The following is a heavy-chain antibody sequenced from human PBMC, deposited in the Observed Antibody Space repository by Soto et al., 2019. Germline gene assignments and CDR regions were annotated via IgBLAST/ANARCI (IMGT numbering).Heavy chain of an antibody. J-gene: IGHJ4*02. CDR1: GYTFTSYG. CDR3: ARVFPSDSYGSSDY. CDR2: ISAYNGNT. Sequence: ASVKVSCKASGYTFTSYGISWVRQTPGQGLEWMGWISAYNGNTNYAQKLQGRVTMTTDTSTSTAYMELRSLRSDDTAVYYCARVFPSDSYGSSDYWGQGTLGTVSS. V-gene: IGHV1-18*01. D-gene: IGHD3-10*01.